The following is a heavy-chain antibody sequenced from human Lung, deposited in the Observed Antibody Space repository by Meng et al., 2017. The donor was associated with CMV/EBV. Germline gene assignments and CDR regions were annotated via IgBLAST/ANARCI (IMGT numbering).Heavy chain of an antibody. D-gene: IGHD1-1*01. CDR3: ARGNWNDAFVLDY. Sequence: SXTXSLXCTVSGGSISSGDYYWSWIRQPPGKGLEWIGYIYYSGSTYYNPSLKSRVTISVDTSKNQFSLKLSSVTAADTAVYYCARGNWNDAFVLDYWAQGTXVTVDS. CDR1: GGSISSGDYY. J-gene: IGHJ4*02. V-gene: IGHV4-30-4*02. CDR2: IYYSGST.